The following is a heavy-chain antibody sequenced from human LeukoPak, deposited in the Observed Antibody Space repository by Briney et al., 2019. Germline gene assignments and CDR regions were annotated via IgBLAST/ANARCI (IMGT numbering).Heavy chain of an antibody. D-gene: IGHD1-1*01. J-gene: IGHJ4*02. CDR3: VKITSVTGGDC. CDR1: GFTFSAYA. Sequence: GGSLRLSCSASGFTFSAYAMYWIRQAPGKGLEYVSGISNNGGSSFYADSVKGRFTISRDNSKNTLYLQMSSLRAEDTAVYYCVKITSVTGGDCWGQGTRLTVSS. V-gene: IGHV3-64D*09. CDR2: ISNNGGSS.